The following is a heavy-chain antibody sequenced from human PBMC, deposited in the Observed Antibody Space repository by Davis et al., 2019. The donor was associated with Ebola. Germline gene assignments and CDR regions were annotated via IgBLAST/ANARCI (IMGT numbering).Heavy chain of an antibody. J-gene: IGHJ4*02. CDR3: AKIGGSSGYLDY. CDR2: ISHDGSDK. D-gene: IGHD3-22*01. V-gene: IGHV3-30*18. Sequence: GESLKISCAASGFTFSTYGMHWVRQAPGKGLEWVALISHDGSDKYYADSVKGRFTISRDNAKNTLYLQMNSLRAEDTAVYYCAKIGGSSGYLDYWGQGTLVTVSS. CDR1: GFTFSTYG.